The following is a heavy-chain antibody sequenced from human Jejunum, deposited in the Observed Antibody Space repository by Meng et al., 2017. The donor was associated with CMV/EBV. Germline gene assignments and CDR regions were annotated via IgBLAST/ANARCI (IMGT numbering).Heavy chain of an antibody. D-gene: IGHD2-8*01. CDR1: GLGFSDYP. CDR2: ISYDANNE. Sequence: YGLGFSDYPMHWVSQAAGKGLEWLAVISYDANNEYYADSVKGRFTITRDNANNTLFLQMDSLRVEDTAVYYCAKDPGMVYAMGWIDPWGQGTLVTVSS. V-gene: IGHV3-30*04. CDR3: AKDPGMVYAMGWIDP. J-gene: IGHJ5*02.